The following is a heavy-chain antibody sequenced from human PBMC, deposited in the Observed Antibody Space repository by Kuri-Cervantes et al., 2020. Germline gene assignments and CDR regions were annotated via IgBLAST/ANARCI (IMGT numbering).Heavy chain of an antibody. CDR2: ISAYNGNT. D-gene: IGHD3-22*01. Sequence: ASVKVSCKAYDYTFISYGISWVRQAPGQGLEWMGWISAYNGNTDYTQDLQGRVTMTTDTSTSTAYMELRSLRSEDTAVYYCAFSLSYGSSGYFFDYWGQGTLVTVSS. CDR1: DYTFISYG. J-gene: IGHJ4*02. V-gene: IGHV1-18*01. CDR3: AFSLSYGSSGYFFDY.